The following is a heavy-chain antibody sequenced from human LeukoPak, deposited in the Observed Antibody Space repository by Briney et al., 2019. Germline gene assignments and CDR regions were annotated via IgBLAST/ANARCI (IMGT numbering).Heavy chain of an antibody. V-gene: IGHV3-23*01. D-gene: IGHD1-26*01. CDR3: AKYSGSYYYPPNWDS. J-gene: IGHJ4*02. CDR1: GFTFSTYA. CDR2: ISYNGGST. Sequence: GGSLRLSCAASGFTFSTYAMSWVRQAPGKGLEWVSGISYNGGSTYYADSVKGRFTISRDNSRNTLYLEMNSLRAEDTAVYFCAKYSGSYYYPPNWDSWGQGTLVTVSS.